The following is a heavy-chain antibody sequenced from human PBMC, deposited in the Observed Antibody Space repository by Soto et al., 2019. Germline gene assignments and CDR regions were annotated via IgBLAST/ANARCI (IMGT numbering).Heavy chain of an antibody. CDR1: GGSISSYY. Sequence: SETLSLTCTVSGGSISSYYWSWIRQPPGKGLEWIGYIYYSGSTNYNPSLKSRVTISVDTSKNQFSLKLSSVTAADTAVYYCARDRGDIVATILAFDIWGQGTMVTVSS. CDR2: IYYSGST. CDR3: ARDRGDIVATILAFDI. J-gene: IGHJ3*02. D-gene: IGHD5-12*01. V-gene: IGHV4-59*01.